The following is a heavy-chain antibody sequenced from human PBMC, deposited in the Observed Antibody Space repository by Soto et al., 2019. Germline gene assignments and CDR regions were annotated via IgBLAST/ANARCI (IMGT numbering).Heavy chain of an antibody. CDR1: GGSVTSDEDY. CDR2: LSNSGCT. J-gene: IGHJ4*02. V-gene: IGHV4-30-4*01. Sequence: PSETLSITXPVSGGSVTSDEDYWTWIRQSPGKGLEWIGYLSNSGCTGYNPSLKTRLSMSVDRSKNQFTLRLTSVTAADTAVYFCATESGSTYGYFDHWGQGTQVTVS. D-gene: IGHD5-18*01. CDR3: ATESGSTYGYFDH.